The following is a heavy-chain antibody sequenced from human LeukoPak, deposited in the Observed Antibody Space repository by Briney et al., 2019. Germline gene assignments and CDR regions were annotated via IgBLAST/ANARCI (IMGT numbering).Heavy chain of an antibody. V-gene: IGHV1-18*01. CDR1: GYTFSNFG. CDR3: ARDSSSDVLRYFDWSLGGAFDI. J-gene: IGHJ3*02. D-gene: IGHD3-9*01. CDR2: ISPYNGNT. Sequence: GASVKVSCKPSGYTFSNFGVTWVRQAPGQGLEWLGWISPYNGNTKYTHKLQGRLTLATDTSTNTAYMDLRSLISDDTAVYYCARDSSSDVLRYFDWSLGGAFDIWGQGTMVTVSS.